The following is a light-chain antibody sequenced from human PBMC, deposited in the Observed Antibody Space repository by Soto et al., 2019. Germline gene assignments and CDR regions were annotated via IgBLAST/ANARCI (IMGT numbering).Light chain of an antibody. Sequence: VLTQPPSASGTPGQRVTISCSGSSSNIGRNTVNWYQQLPGTAPKLLIYSNNQRPSGVPDRFSGSKSGTSGSLAISGLQSEDEADYYCAGWDDSLNGPVFGGGTKLTVL. CDR1: SSNIGRNT. J-gene: IGLJ2*01. CDR3: AGWDDSLNGPV. V-gene: IGLV1-44*01. CDR2: SNN.